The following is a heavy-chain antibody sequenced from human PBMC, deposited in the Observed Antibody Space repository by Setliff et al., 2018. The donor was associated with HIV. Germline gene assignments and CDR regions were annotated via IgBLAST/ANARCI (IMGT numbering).Heavy chain of an antibody. J-gene: IGHJ4*02. V-gene: IGHV4-61*02. D-gene: IGHD5-12*01. CDR1: GGSITSSSFY. Sequence: SETLSLTCSVSGGSITSSSFYWSWIRQPAGKGLEWIGRIYTTGSTSYNPSLKSRVTISIDTPKNQFSLKLSSVTAADTAVYYCARESRSMHVAHWGQGTLVTVSS. CDR2: IYTTGST. CDR3: ARESRSMHVAH.